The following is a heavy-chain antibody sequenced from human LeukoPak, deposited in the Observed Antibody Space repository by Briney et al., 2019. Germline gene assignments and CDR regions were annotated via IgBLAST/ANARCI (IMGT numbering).Heavy chain of an antibody. J-gene: IGHJ4*02. D-gene: IGHD1-26*01. CDR1: GFTFSTYG. Sequence: GGTLRLSCEASGFTFSTYGMSWVRQAPGKGLEWVSAISGSGGSTYYADSVKGRFTISRDNSKNTLSLQMNSLRPEDTATYYCAKDRGADYFDYWGQGTLVTVSS. V-gene: IGHV3-23*01. CDR2: ISGSGGST. CDR3: AKDRGADYFDY.